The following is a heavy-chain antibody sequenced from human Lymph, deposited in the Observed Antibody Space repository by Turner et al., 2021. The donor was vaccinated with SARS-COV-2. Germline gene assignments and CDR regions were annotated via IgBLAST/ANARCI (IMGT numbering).Heavy chain of an antibody. Sequence: QEQLVESGGGVVQPGRSLRLACAASGFAFSTYTMHWVRQAPGKGLEWVSVISYDGSNKYYADSVKGRFTISRDNSKNTLYLQMNSLRADDTAVYYCARGPGGNYGPYFDYWGQGTLVTVSS. CDR2: ISYDGSNK. V-gene: IGHV3-30-3*01. CDR1: GFAFSTYT. CDR3: ARGPGGNYGPYFDY. D-gene: IGHD3-10*01. J-gene: IGHJ4*02.